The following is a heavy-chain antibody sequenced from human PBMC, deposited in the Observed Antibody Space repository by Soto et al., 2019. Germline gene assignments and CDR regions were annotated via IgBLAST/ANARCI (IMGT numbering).Heavy chain of an antibody. J-gene: IGHJ4*02. Sequence: QVQLVQSGAEVKQPGSSVKVSCEASGGTVSAYTINWVRQAPGQGLEWMGRIISILDIPNYAQKFQGRLTIIADTSTSTTYMELRNLRSEDTATYYCARENGTSSLDYWGQGTLVTVSS. CDR1: GGTVSAYT. CDR3: ARENGTSSLDY. V-gene: IGHV1-69*02. D-gene: IGHD6-6*01. CDR2: IISILDIP.